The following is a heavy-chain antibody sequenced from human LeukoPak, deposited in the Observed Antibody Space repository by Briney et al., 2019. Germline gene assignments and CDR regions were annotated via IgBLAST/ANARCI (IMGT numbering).Heavy chain of an antibody. V-gene: IGHV1-3*01. D-gene: IGHD6-19*01. J-gene: IGHJ6*04. CDR2: INAGNGNT. CDR3: ARDGRSGPAWYYYCMDV. Sequence: ASVKVSCKASGYTFTNYTMHWVRQAPGQRLERMGWINAGNGNTKYSQKFQGRVTITRDTSASTAYMELSSLRSEDTAVYYCARDGRSGPAWYYYCMDVWGKGTTVTVSS. CDR1: GYTFTNYT.